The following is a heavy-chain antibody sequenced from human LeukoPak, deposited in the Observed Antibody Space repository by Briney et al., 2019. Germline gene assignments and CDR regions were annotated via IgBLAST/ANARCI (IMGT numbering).Heavy chain of an antibody. CDR3: ARANDCSSTNCYEADFDY. J-gene: IGHJ4*02. V-gene: IGHV1-2*02. D-gene: IGHD2-2*01. CDR2: INPNSGGT. Sequence: ASVKVSCKASGYTFTGYYMHWVRQAPGQGLEWMGWINPNSGGTNYAQKFQGRVTMTRDTSISTAYMELSRLRSDDTAVYYCARANDCSSTNCYEADFDYWGQGTLVTVSS. CDR1: GYTFTGYY.